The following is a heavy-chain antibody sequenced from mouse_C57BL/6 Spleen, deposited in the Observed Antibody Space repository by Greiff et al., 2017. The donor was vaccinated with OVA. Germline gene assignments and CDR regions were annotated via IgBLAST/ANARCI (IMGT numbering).Heavy chain of an antibody. V-gene: IGHV5-17*01. Sequence: EVKLMGSGGGLVKPGGSLKLSCAASGFTFSDYGMHWVRQAPEKGLEWVAYISSGSSTIYSADTVKGRFTISRDNAKNTLFLQMTSLRSEDTAMYYCARWDDYDGFAYWGQGTLVTVSA. D-gene: IGHD2-4*01. CDR1: GFTFSDYG. J-gene: IGHJ3*01. CDR2: ISSGSSTI. CDR3: ARWDDYDGFAY.